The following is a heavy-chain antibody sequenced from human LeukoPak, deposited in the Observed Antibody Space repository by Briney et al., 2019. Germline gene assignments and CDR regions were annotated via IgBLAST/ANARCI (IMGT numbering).Heavy chain of an antibody. V-gene: IGHV4-59*08. Sequence: PSQTLSLTCTVSGGSISSYYCSWIRQPPGKGLEWIGYMYYSGSTNYNPSLKSRVTISVDMSKNQFSLNLSSVTAADTAVYYCVRSSTYHLFDDWGQGTLVTVSS. J-gene: IGHJ4*02. CDR2: MYYSGST. CDR1: GGSISSYY. CDR3: VRSSTYHLFDD. D-gene: IGHD2-15*01.